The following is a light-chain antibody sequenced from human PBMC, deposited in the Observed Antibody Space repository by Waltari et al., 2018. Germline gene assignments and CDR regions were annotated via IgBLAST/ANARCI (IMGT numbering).Light chain of an antibody. CDR1: QYVSSN. CDR3: QQYNAWTRT. Sequence: EIVMMQSQATLSLSPGDRATLSCRARQYVSSNLAWYQQKPGQAPKLLIYGATTRATGIPGRFSGSGSGTEFTLSISGLQSEDFALYYCQQYNAWTRTFGQGTKVEIK. CDR2: GAT. V-gene: IGKV3-15*01. J-gene: IGKJ1*01.